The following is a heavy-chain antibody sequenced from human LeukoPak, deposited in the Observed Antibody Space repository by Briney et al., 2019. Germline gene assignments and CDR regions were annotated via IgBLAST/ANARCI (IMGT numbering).Heavy chain of an antibody. D-gene: IGHD4-17*01. Sequence: GGSLRLSCAASGFTFSSYAMHWVRQAPGKGLEWVAVISYDGSNKYYADSVKGRFTISRDNSKNTLYLQMNSLRAEDTAMYYCARGEFGDLRYDCWGQGSLVTVSS. J-gene: IGHJ4*02. CDR2: ISYDGSNK. CDR3: ARGEFGDLRYDC. CDR1: GFTFSSYA. V-gene: IGHV3-30-3*01.